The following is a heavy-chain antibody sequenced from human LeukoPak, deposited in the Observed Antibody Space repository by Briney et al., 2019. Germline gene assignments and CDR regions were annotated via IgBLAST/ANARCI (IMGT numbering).Heavy chain of an antibody. CDR2: ISGSGGST. Sequence: GGSLRLSCAASGFTFSSYAMSWVRQAPGKGLEWVSAISGSGGSTYYADSVKGRSTISRDNSKNTLYLQMNSLRAEDTAVYYCAKDMGVDTAMVTSLYFDYWGQGTLVTVSS. CDR3: AKDMGVDTAMVTSLYFDY. J-gene: IGHJ4*02. CDR1: GFTFSSYA. V-gene: IGHV3-23*01. D-gene: IGHD5-18*01.